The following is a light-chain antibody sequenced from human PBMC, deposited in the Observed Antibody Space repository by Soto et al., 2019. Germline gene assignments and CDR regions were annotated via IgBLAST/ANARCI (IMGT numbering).Light chain of an antibody. CDR3: QQYNGYSGT. CDR2: DAS. CDR1: QYISTW. V-gene: IGKV1-5*01. Sequence: DIQMTQSPSALSASVGDRVTVTCRASQYISTWVAWYQQKPGKAPNLLISDASSLERGVPSRFGGSGSGTEFTLSIRSLQPDDFATYYCQQYNGYSGTFGQGTKVDIK. J-gene: IGKJ1*01.